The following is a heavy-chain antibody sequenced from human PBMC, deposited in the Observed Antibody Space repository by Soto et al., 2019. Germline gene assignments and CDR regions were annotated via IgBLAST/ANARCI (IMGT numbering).Heavy chain of an antibody. Sequence: PSETLSLTCAVSGGSITSRTWWSWVRQTPGKGLEWIAYIYHSGSTNYNPSLKSRVTISVDTSKNQFSLKLSSVTAADTAVYYCARGHYDYIWGSYRQPYYMDVWGKGTTVTVS. CDR2: IYHSGST. D-gene: IGHD3-16*02. V-gene: IGHV4-4*02. J-gene: IGHJ6*03. CDR3: ARGHYDYIWGSYRQPYYMDV. CDR1: GGSITSRTW.